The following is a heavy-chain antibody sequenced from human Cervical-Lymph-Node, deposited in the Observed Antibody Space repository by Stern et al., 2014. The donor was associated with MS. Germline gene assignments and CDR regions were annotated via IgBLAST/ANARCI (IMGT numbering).Heavy chain of an antibody. CDR1: GFSLSTSGMG. CDR2: IYWDDDK. D-gene: IGHD6-6*01. V-gene: IGHV2-5*02. CDR3: AREYSSSSYYFDY. J-gene: IGHJ4*02. Sequence: ESGPTLVQPTQTLTLTCTFSGFSLSTSGMGVGWIRQPTGKALEWLAPIYWDDDKRSSPSLKRMLNRNKKYYKNQVAHTMTNMNPVDTATYYCAREYSSSSYYFDYWGQGTLVTVSS.